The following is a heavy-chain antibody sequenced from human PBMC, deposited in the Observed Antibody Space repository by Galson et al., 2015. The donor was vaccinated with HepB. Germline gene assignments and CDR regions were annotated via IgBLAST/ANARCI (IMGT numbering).Heavy chain of an antibody. CDR3: AKARPTVIYYYYYMDV. D-gene: IGHD4-11*01. Sequence: SLRLSCAASGFTFSSYAMSWVRQAPGKGLEWVSAISGSGGSTYYADSVKGRFTISRDNSKNTLYLQMNSLRAEDTAVYYCAKARPTVIYYYYYMDVWGKATTVTVSS. CDR1: GFTFSSYA. V-gene: IGHV3-23*01. J-gene: IGHJ6*03. CDR2: ISGSGGST.